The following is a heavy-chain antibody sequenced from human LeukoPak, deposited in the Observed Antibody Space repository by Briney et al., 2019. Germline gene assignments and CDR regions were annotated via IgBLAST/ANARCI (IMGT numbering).Heavy chain of an antibody. V-gene: IGHV3-53*01. CDR3: ARSWIYFGELLSPGWFDP. Sequence: GGSLRLSCAASGFTFSSYWMHWVRQAPVKGLVWVSLIYSGGSTYYADSVQGRFTISRDNSKNTLYLQMNSLRAEDTAVYYCARSWIYFGELLSPGWFDPWGQGTLVTVSS. D-gene: IGHD3-10*01. CDR1: GFTFSSYW. CDR2: IYSGGST. J-gene: IGHJ5*02.